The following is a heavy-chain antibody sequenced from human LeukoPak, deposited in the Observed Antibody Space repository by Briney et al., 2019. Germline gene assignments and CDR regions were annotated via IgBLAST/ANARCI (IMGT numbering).Heavy chain of an antibody. J-gene: IGHJ4*02. CDR1: GFTFSDYY. CDR2: ISSSGSTI. V-gene: IGHV3-11*01. D-gene: IGHD2-2*01. CDR3: ASGKYRGYCSSTSCYEAGYFDY. Sequence: PGGSLRLSCAASGFTFSDYYMSWIRQAPGKGLEWVSYISSSGSTIYYADSVKGRFTISRDNAKNSLYLQMNSLRAEDTAVYYCASGKYRGYCSSTSCYEAGYFDYWGQGTLVTVSS.